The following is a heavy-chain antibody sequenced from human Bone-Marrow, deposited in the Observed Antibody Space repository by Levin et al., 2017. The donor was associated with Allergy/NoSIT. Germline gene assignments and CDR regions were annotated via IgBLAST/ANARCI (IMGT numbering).Heavy chain of an antibody. V-gene: IGHV3-23*01. Sequence: GGSLRLSCAASGLTFSNFAMSWVRQAPGKGLEWVSGISGSGSSTYYADSVKGRFTISRDNSKNTLYVQMDGLRAEDTAVYYCAIVDFWSGPGGYWGQGTLVTVSS. J-gene: IGHJ4*02. CDR1: GLTFSNFA. CDR3: AIVDFWSGPGGY. CDR2: ISGSGSST. D-gene: IGHD3-3*01.